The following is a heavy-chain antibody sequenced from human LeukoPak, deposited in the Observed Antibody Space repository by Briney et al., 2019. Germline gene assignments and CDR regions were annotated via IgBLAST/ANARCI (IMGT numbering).Heavy chain of an antibody. V-gene: IGHV3-21*01. CDR1: GFTFSSYS. CDR3: VAPYYYDSSGYYYGFDY. J-gene: IGHJ4*02. D-gene: IGHD3-22*01. Sequence: GGSLRLSCAASGFTFSSYSMNWDRQAPGMGLEWVSSISSSSSYIYYADSVKGRFTISRDNAKNSLYLQMNSLRTEDTAVYYCVAPYYYDSSGYYYGFDYWGQGTPVTVSS. CDR2: ISSSSSYI.